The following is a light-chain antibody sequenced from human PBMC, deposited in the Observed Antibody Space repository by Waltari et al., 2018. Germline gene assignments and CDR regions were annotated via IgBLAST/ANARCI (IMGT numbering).Light chain of an antibody. Sequence: DIQMTQSPSSLSASVGDRVTITCRASQSIATHLNWYQQKPGKAPKVLMYDASTLQSGVPSRFSGSASGTHFTLTISSLQPEDSATYYCQQSSNLPYTFGQGTKLEIK. CDR1: QSIATH. CDR3: QQSSNLPYT. J-gene: IGKJ2*01. V-gene: IGKV1-39*01. CDR2: DAS.